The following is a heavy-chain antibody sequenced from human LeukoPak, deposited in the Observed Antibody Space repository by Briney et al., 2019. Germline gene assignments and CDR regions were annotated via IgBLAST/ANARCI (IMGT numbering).Heavy chain of an antibody. CDR2: IKSKTDGGTT. Sequence: KSGGSLRLSCAASGFTFSNVWMSWVRQVPGKGLEWVGRIKSKTDGGTTDYAAPVKGRFIISRDDSKSTLYLLMNSLKTEDTAVYYCTTVYDTDMVYFDYWGQGTLVTVSS. J-gene: IGHJ4*02. D-gene: IGHD5-18*01. CDR1: GFTFSNVW. CDR3: TTVYDTDMVYFDY. V-gene: IGHV3-15*01.